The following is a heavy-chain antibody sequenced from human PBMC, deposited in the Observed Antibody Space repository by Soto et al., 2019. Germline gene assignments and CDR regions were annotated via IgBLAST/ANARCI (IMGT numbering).Heavy chain of an antibody. CDR3: ATGFAMDG. V-gene: IGHV4-59*01. Sequence: QVQLQGSGPGLVKPSETLSLTCPVSGGSISDYYWSWIRQPPGKGLEWIAYMFYSGNTNYNPPLKSRVAMSVDTSKNQFSLMLSSVTAADSAVYYCATGFAMDGWGQGTTVTVSS. CDR2: MFYSGNT. CDR1: GGSISDYY. D-gene: IGHD3-10*01. J-gene: IGHJ6*02.